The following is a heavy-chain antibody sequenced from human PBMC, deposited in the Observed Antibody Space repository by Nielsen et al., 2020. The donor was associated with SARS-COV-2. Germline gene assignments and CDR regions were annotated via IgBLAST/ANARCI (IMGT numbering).Heavy chain of an antibody. Sequence: GGSLRLSCAASGFTFYDYAMHWVRQAPGRGLEWVSCISWNSGSINYAESVKGRFTISRDNAKNSLYLQMNSLRAEDTAVYYCARDYEDFWSGYFAFDIWGQGTMVTVSS. CDR2: ISWNSGSI. CDR3: ARDYEDFWSGYFAFDI. J-gene: IGHJ3*02. CDR1: GFTFYDYA. V-gene: IGHV3-9*01. D-gene: IGHD3-3*01.